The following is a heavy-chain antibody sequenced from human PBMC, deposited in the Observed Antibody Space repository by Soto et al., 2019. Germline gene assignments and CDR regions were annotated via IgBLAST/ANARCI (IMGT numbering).Heavy chain of an antibody. CDR3: ARDLERIAARPPNWFDP. J-gene: IGHJ5*02. D-gene: IGHD6-6*01. CDR1: GFTFNNYG. Sequence: PGGSLRLSCAASGFTFNNYGMHWVRQAPGKGLEWVAGIWHGGSNKYYIDSVKGRFTISRDNSKNMLYLQMNSLRAEDTAVYYCARDLERIAARPPNWFDPRGQGTLVTGSS. V-gene: IGHV3-33*01. CDR2: IWHGGSNK.